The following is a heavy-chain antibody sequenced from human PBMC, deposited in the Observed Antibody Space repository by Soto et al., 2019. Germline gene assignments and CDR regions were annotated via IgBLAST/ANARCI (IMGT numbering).Heavy chain of an antibody. CDR1: GFSLSTSGVG. D-gene: IGHD2-21*01. CDR2: IYWDDDK. J-gene: IGHJ6*02. V-gene: IGHV2-5*02. Sequence: SGPPLVNPTQTLTLTCTFSGFSLSTSGVGVGWIRQPPGKALEWLALIYWDDDKRYSPSLKSRLPRNMHTSKNQVLLTIHIVVPRVKAEDYGVFCFKGAYYGSDTNYYGMDVWGQGTMVTVSS. CDR3: VFCFKGAYYGSDTNYYGMDV.